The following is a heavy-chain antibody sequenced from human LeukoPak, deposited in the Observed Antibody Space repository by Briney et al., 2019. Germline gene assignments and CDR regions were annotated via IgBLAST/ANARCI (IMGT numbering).Heavy chain of an antibody. CDR3: ARDSQRVNCSSTSCYVGAWFDA. V-gene: IGHV1-2*04. J-gene: IGHJ5*02. CDR2: INPNSGGT. D-gene: IGHD2-2*01. CDR1: GYTFTGYY. Sequence: SSVKVSCKASGYTFTGYYMHWVRQAPGQGLEGMGWINPNSGGTNYAQKFQGWVTMTRDTSISTAYMELSRLRSDDTAVDYCARDSQRVNCSSTSCYVGAWFDAWGQGTLVTVSS.